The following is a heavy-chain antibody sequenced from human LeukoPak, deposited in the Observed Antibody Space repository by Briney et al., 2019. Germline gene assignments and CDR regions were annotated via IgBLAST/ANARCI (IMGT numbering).Heavy chain of an antibody. Sequence: GGSLRLSCAASGFTFSSYWMHWVRQGPGKGLVWVSRINSDGSTTNYADSVKGRFTISRDNAKNTLYLQMNSVRVEDTAVYYCARGSGGSFPPHFDYWGQGTLVPVSS. J-gene: IGHJ4*02. V-gene: IGHV3-74*01. D-gene: IGHD2-15*01. CDR2: INSDGSTT. CDR3: ARGSGGSFPPHFDY. CDR1: GFTFSSYW.